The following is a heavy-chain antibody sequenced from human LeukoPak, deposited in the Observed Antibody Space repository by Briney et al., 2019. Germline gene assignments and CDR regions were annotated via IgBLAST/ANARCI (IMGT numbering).Heavy chain of an antibody. CDR3: AREGLDY. J-gene: IGHJ4*02. CDR1: GFNFEDFA. CDR2: ISWNSGII. Sequence: GGSLRLSCAASGFNFEDFAMHWVRQVPGKGLEWVSGISWNSGIIGSADSVQGRFIISRDNAKNSLYLQMNSLRPEDTALYYCAREGLDYWGQGTLVTVSS. V-gene: IGHV3-9*01.